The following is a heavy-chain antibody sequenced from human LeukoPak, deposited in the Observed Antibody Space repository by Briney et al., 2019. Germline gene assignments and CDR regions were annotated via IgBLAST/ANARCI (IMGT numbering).Heavy chain of an antibody. CDR3: AREITTNGGRYFDY. CDR1: GLTFSNYW. J-gene: IGHJ4*02. D-gene: IGHD7-27*01. CDR2: INIDGRST. Sequence: RGSLRLSSAASGLTFSNYWMHSVRHAPGKGLVWVSRINIDGRSTNNADSVKGRFTISRDNAKNRLYLQMNSRRAEDTAVYYCAREITTNGGRYFDYWGQGTLVTVSS. V-gene: IGHV3-74*01.